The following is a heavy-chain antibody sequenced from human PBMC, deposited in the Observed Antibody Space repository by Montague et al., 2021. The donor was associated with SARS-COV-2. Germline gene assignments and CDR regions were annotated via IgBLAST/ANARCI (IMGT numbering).Heavy chain of an antibody. CDR3: AREAPSSYGSGTSWVAFDV. D-gene: IGHD3-10*01. V-gene: IGHV7-4-1*04. J-gene: IGHJ3*01. Sequence: SVKVSCKASGYRFTKYGMNWVRQAPGQGLEWMEWINTNTGNPTYAQGLTGRFVFSLDTSVSMAFLQISSLKAEDTAVYYCAREAPSSYGSGTSWVAFDVWGQGTMVTVSS. CDR2: INTNTGNP. CDR1: GYRFTKYG.